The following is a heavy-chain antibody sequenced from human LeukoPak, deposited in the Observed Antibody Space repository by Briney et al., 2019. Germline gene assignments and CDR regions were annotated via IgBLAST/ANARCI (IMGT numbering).Heavy chain of an antibody. CDR3: AKASVAGYYYYYMDV. Sequence: GGSLRLSCAASGFSFAYYGMSWVRQAPGMGLEWVSIISDSGGRTSYADSVKGRFTISRDNSKNTLYLQMNSLRAEDTAVYYCAKASVAGYYYYYMDVWGKGTTVTISS. CDR1: GFSFAYYG. D-gene: IGHD6-19*01. CDR2: ISDSGGRT. V-gene: IGHV3-23*01. J-gene: IGHJ6*03.